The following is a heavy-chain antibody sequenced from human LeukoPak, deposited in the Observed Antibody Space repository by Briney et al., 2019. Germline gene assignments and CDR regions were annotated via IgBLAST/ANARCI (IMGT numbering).Heavy chain of an antibody. V-gene: IGHV3-7*03. D-gene: IGHD3-22*01. CDR3: ARVVGNYYDSSGCFDY. CDR1: GFTLSSHW. Sequence: GGSLRLSCAASGFTLSSHWMSWVRQAPGKGLEWVANIKQDGSEKYCVDSVKGRFTISRDNAKNSLYLQMNSLRAEDTAVYYCARVVGNYYDSSGCFDYWGQGTLVTVSS. J-gene: IGHJ4*02. CDR2: IKQDGSEK.